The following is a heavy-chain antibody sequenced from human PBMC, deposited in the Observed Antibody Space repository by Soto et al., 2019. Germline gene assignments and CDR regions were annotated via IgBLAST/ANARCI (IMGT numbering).Heavy chain of an antibody. CDR1: GLSFSSYP. V-gene: IGHV3-23*01. CDR3: AKDGIRGIHIDN. CDR2: ISVDAGNT. J-gene: IGHJ4*02. Sequence: LRLSCAASGLSFSSYPMSWVRQAPGKGLQWVSSISVDAGNTYYADSVKDRSTISRDNSKNTPFLQMNSLTADDTAVYYCAKDGIRGIHIDNWGQGTLVTVSA.